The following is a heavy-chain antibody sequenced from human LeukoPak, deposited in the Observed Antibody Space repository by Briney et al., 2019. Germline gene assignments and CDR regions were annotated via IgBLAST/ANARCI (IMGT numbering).Heavy chain of an antibody. J-gene: IGHJ4*02. Sequence: GGSLRLSCAASGFTFSSYALSWVRQAPGKGLEWVSGITGSGGTTYYADSVKGRFTISRDNSKNTLYLQVNGLRAEDTAVYYCAKHTVPPYFDYWGQGTLVTVSS. V-gene: IGHV3-23*01. D-gene: IGHD4-17*01. CDR3: AKHTVPPYFDY. CDR2: ITGSGGTT. CDR1: GFTFSSYA.